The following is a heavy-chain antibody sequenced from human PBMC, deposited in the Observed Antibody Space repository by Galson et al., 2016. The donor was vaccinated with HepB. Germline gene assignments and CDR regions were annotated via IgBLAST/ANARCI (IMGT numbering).Heavy chain of an antibody. CDR3: ARDGFPGFGSFFDY. V-gene: IGHV4-34*01. D-gene: IGHD3-10*01. CDR2: VNHRGTT. Sequence: LTCTVSGESLSGYFWSWIRQPPGKGLEWIGEVNHRGTTNYDPSLESRVTIPADTSKNQFSLNLSSVTAADTAVYFCARDGFPGFGSFFDYWGHGALVTVSS. J-gene: IGHJ4*01. CDR1: GESLSGYF.